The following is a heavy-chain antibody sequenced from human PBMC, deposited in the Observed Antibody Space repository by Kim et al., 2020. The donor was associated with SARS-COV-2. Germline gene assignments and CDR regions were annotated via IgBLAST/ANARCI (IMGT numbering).Heavy chain of an antibody. CDR3: AGHSYSYGRDLDY. D-gene: IGHD5-18*01. CDR1: GYSFTSYW. J-gene: IGHJ4*02. V-gene: IGHV5-10-1*01. CDR2: IDPSDSYT. Sequence: GESLKISCKGSGYSFTSYWISWVRQMPGKGLEWMGRIDPSDSYTNYSPSFQGHVTISADKSISPPYLQWSSLKASDTAMYYCAGHSYSYGRDLDYWGQGTLVTVSS.